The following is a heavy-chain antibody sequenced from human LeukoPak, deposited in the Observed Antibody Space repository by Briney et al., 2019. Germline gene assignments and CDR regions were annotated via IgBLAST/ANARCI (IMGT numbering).Heavy chain of an antibody. CDR2: ISGSGGST. J-gene: IGHJ4*02. D-gene: IGHD6-6*01. Sequence: PGGSLRLSCAASGFTFSSYAMSWVRQAPGKGLEWVSAISGSGGSTYYADSVRGRFTISRDNSRNTLYLQMNSLRAEDTAVYYCAKTTIAARLFDYWGQGTLVTVSS. CDR3: AKTTIAARLFDY. CDR1: GFTFSSYA. V-gene: IGHV3-23*01.